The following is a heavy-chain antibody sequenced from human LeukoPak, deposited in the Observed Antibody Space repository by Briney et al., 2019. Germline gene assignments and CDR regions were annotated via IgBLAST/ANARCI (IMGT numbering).Heavy chain of an antibody. CDR1: GFTFSNYY. D-gene: IGHD5-24*01. V-gene: IGHV3-11*01. CDR3: ARDGYNYFDY. Sequence: GGSLRLSCAASGFTFSNYYMSWIRQAPGKGLEWVSYISSNGNTRYYADPVRGRFTCSRDNAENSLHLQMDSLRAEDTAVYYCARDGYNYFDYWGQGILVTVSS. J-gene: IGHJ4*02. CDR2: ISSNGNTR.